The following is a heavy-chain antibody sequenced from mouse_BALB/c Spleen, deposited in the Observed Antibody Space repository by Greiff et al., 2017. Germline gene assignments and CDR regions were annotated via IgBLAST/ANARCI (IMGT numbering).Heavy chain of an antibody. D-gene: IGHD1-1*01. CDR2: ISSGGSYT. CDR3: ARSTTGY. Sequence: EVQGVESGGGLVKPGGSLKLSCAASGFTFSSYAMSWVRQSPEKRLEWVAEISSGGSYTYYPDTVTGRFTISRDNAKNTLYLEMSSLRSEDTAMYYCARSTTGYWGQGTLVTVSA. V-gene: IGHV5-9-4*01. J-gene: IGHJ3*01. CDR1: GFTFSSYA.